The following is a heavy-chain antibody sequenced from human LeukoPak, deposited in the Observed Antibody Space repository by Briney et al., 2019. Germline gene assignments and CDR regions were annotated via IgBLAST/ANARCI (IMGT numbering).Heavy chain of an antibody. CDR1: GGSISSYY. CDR3: AGAPNRHYFDY. V-gene: IGHV4-59*01. Sequence: SETLSLTCTVSGGSISSYYWSWIRQPPGKGLEWIGYIYYSGSTNYTPSLKSRVTISVDTSKNQFALKLSSVTAADTAVYFCAGAPNRHYFDYWGQGILVGVS. J-gene: IGHJ4*02. CDR2: IYYSGST.